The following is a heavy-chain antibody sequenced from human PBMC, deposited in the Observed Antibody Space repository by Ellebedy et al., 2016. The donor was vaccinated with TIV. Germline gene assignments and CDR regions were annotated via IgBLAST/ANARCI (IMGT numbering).Heavy chain of an antibody. D-gene: IGHD3-10*01. CDR1: GFTFSSYS. J-gene: IGHJ4*02. CDR2: ISSSSSYI. V-gene: IGHV3-21*01. CDR3: ARARPYGELIDY. Sequence: GESLKISCAASGFTFSSYSMNWVRQAPGKGLEWVSSISSSSSYIYYADSVKGRFTISRDNAKNSLYLQMNSLRAEDTAVYYCARARPYGELIDYWGQGTLVTVSS.